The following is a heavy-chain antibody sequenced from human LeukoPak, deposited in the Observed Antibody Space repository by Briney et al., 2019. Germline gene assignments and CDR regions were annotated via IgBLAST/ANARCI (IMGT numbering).Heavy chain of an antibody. CDR1: GYTFTGYY. J-gene: IGHJ2*01. V-gene: IGHV1-2*02. CDR2: INPNSGGT. CDR3: ARDSGSGGGCHFWYFDL. D-gene: IGHD2-15*01. Sequence: GASVKVSCKASGYTFTGYYMHWVRQAPGQGLEWMGWINPNSGGTNYAQKFQGRVTMTRDTSISTASMELSSLKPDDTAVYYCARDSGSGGGCHFWYFDLWGRGTLVTVSS.